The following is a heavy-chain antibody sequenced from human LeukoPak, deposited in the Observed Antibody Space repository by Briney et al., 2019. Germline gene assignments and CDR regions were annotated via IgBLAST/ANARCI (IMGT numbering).Heavy chain of an antibody. CDR3: AKYGPQDSGSSHFDY. V-gene: IGHV3-23*01. J-gene: IGHJ4*02. D-gene: IGHD1-26*01. CDR1: GFTFSSYA. CDR2: IRDSGSST. Sequence: GGSLRLSCAASGFTFSSYAMSWVRQAPGKGLEWVSAIRDSGSSTHYADSVKGRFTTSRGNSKNTLFLQMNSLRAEDTAIYYCAKYGPQDSGSSHFDYWGQGALVTVSS.